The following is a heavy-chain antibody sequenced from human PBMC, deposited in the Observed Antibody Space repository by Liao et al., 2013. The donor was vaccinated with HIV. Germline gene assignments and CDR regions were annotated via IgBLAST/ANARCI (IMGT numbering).Heavy chain of an antibody. V-gene: IGHV4-39*07. D-gene: IGHD5-24*01. CDR3: VRGGGGVHNQLDF. Sequence: QLQLQESGPRLVKPSETLSLTCTVSGGSLISSSHYWAWIRQPPGKGLEWIGSIYYTGSTYYNPSLQSRVTMSVDTSKNQFSLRLTSVTAADTAMYYCVRGGGGVHNQLDFWGQGPLVSVSA. CDR2: IYYTGST. CDR1: GGSLISSSHY. J-gene: IGHJ4*02.